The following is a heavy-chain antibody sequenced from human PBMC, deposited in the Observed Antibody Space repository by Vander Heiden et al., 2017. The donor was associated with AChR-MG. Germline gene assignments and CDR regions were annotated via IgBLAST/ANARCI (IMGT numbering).Heavy chain of an antibody. Sequence: QLQLQESGPGLVKPSETLSLTCTVSGGSISSSSYYWGWIRQPPGKGLEWIGSIYYSGSTYYNPSLKSRVTISVDTSKNQFSLKLSSVTAADTAVYYCAREAAAGLPFDYWGQGTLVTVSS. D-gene: IGHD6-13*01. CDR2: IYYSGST. J-gene: IGHJ4*02. CDR3: AREAAAGLPFDY. CDR1: GGSISSSSYY. V-gene: IGHV4-39*02.